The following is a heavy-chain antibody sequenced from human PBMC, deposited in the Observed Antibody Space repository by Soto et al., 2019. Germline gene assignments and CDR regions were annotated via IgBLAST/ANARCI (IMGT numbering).Heavy chain of an antibody. V-gene: IGHV3-21*01. CDR2: ISSSSSYI. CDR1: GFTFSSYS. Sequence: EVQLVESGGGLVKPGGSLRLSCAASGFTFSSYSMNWVRQAPGKGLEWVSSISSSSSYIYYADSVKGRFTISRDNAKNSLYLQMNSLRAEDTAVYYCARELYCSGGSCYPEYFQHWGQGTLVTVSS. J-gene: IGHJ1*01. CDR3: ARELYCSGGSCYPEYFQH. D-gene: IGHD2-15*01.